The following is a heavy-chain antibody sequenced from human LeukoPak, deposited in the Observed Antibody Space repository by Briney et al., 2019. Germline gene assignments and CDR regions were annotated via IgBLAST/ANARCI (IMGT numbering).Heavy chain of an antibody. V-gene: IGHV3-21*01. CDR3: ARDSPSYYGGKDY. J-gene: IGHJ4*02. Sequence: GGSLRLSCAASGFTFSSYAMSWVRQAPGKGLEWVSSISSSSSYIYYADSVKGRFTISRDNAKNSLYLQMNSLRAEDTAVYYCARDSPSYYGGKDYWGQGTLVTVSS. D-gene: IGHD4-23*01. CDR2: ISSSSSYI. CDR1: GFTFSSYA.